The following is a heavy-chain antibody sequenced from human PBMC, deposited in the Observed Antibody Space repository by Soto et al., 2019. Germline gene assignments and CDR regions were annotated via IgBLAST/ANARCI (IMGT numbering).Heavy chain of an antibody. V-gene: IGHV3-23*01. CDR2: ISGSGGST. CDR3: ARQVPLDYGDYGVQNYYYMDV. Sequence: GGSLRLSCAASGFTFSSYAMSWVRQAPGKGLERVSAISGSGGSTYYADSVKGRFTISRDNSKNTLYLQMNSLRAEDTAVYYCARQVPLDYGDYGVQNYYYMDVWGKGTTVTVSS. J-gene: IGHJ6*03. CDR1: GFTFSSYA. D-gene: IGHD4-17*01.